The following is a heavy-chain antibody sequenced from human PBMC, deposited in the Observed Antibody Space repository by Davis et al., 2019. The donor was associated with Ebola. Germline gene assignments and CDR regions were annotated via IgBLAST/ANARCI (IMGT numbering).Heavy chain of an antibody. D-gene: IGHD3-22*01. CDR2: IIPIFGIA. CDR1: GGTFSSYA. CDR3: ARVYYYERFDP. J-gene: IGHJ5*02. V-gene: IGHV1-69*10. Sequence: SVKVSCKASGGTFSSYAISWVRQAPGQGLEWMGGIIPIFGIANYAQKFQGRVTITADKSTSTAYMELSSLRSEDTAVYYCARVYYYERFDPWGQGTLVTVSS.